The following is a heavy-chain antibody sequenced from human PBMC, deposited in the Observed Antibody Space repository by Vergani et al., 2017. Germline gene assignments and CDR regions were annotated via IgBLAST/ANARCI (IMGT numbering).Heavy chain of an antibody. D-gene: IGHD1-1*01. J-gene: IGHJ4*02. CDR3: AKDWGTTGTPFDY. CDR2: ISGSGGST. CDR1: GFTFSSYA. V-gene: IGHV3-23*01. Sequence: EVQLLESGGGLVQPGGSLRLSCAASGFTFSSYAMSWVRPAPGKGREWVSAISGSGGSTYYADVVKGRFTISRDNSKNTLYLQMNSLRAEDTAVYYCAKDWGTTGTPFDYWGQGTLVTVSS.